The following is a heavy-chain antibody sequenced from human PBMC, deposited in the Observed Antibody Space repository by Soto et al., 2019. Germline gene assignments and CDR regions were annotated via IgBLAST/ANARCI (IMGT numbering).Heavy chain of an antibody. D-gene: IGHD6-25*01. J-gene: IGHJ4*02. Sequence: GGSLRLSCAASGLTVSDNYVSWVRQAPGKGLEWVSTLYKDGSTYFADSVKARFSISRDNSKNIVFLQMNGLRAADTAVYYCARGAATIFDYWGQGTLVTVSS. CDR1: GLTVSDNY. CDR2: LYKDGST. V-gene: IGHV3-66*01. CDR3: ARGAATIFDY.